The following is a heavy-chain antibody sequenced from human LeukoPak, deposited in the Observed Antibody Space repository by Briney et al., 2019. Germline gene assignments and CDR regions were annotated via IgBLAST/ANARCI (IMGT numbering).Heavy chain of an antibody. Sequence: PGGSLRLSCAASGFSFRTYGIHWVRQAPGKGLEWVATIQNDGRNEYYADSVKGRFTISRDTSKNILYLQMNSLRVEDTAIYYCAKRGPPDGAYGNWIGPWGQGTLVTVSS. D-gene: IGHD4/OR15-4a*01. CDR1: GFSFRTYG. CDR3: AKRGPPDGAYGNWIGP. J-gene: IGHJ5*02. V-gene: IGHV3-30*02. CDR2: IQNDGRNE.